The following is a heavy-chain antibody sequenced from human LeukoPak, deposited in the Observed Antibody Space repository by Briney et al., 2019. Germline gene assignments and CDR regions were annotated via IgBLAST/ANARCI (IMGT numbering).Heavy chain of an antibody. CDR1: GGSISSNSYY. J-gene: IGHJ6*03. V-gene: IGHV4-39*07. D-gene: IGHD3-10*01. CDR3: ARVFDSGSQAYFYYMDV. Sequence: SETLSLTCAVSGGSISSNSYYWSWIRQPPVKWLEWIGSFYYSGSTNYNPSRKSRVTMSVDTSKNQFSLKVSSVTAADTAVYYCARVFDSGSQAYFYYMDVWGKGTTVTISS. CDR2: FYYSGST.